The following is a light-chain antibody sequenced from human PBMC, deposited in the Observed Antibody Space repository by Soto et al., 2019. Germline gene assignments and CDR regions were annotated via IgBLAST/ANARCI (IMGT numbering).Light chain of an antibody. J-gene: IGKJ4*01. CDR2: DAS. V-gene: IGKV3-11*01. CDR3: QQRSNR. CDR1: QSVSRS. Sequence: EIVLTQSPATLSWSPGARAVLSCRASQSVSRSLTWYQHKPGQAPRLLIYDASTRATGIPRRFSGSGSGTDFTLTISSLEPEDFAVYYCQQRSNRFGGGTKVEIK.